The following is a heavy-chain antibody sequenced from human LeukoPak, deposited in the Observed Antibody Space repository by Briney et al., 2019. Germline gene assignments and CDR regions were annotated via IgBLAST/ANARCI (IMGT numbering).Heavy chain of an antibody. CDR3: ARGNVRGYSYGFDY. CDR2: INSVGSST. Sequence: GGSLRLSCTASGFIFSTYWMHWVRQAPGKGLVWVSRINSVGSSTNYADSVKGRFTISRDNAKNMLYLQVNSLRAEDTAVYFCARGNVRGYSYGFDYWGQGTLVTVSS. D-gene: IGHD5-18*01. V-gene: IGHV3-74*01. CDR1: GFIFSTYW. J-gene: IGHJ4*02.